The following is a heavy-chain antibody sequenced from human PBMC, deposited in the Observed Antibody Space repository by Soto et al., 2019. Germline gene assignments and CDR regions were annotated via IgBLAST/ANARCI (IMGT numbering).Heavy chain of an antibody. Sequence: GGSLRLSCAASGFTFSSYSMNWVRQAPGKGLEWVSYISSSSSTIYYADSVKGRFTISRDNAKNSLYLQMNSLRAEDTAVYYCAEVPAANGHYGMDVWGQGTTVTVSS. CDR2: ISSSSSTI. D-gene: IGHD2-2*01. CDR3: AEVPAANGHYGMDV. V-gene: IGHV3-48*01. CDR1: GFTFSSYS. J-gene: IGHJ6*02.